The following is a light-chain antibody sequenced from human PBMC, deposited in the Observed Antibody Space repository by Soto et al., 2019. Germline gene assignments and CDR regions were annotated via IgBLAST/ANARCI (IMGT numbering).Light chain of an antibody. V-gene: IGKV1-5*03. CDR3: QQFNTYWT. CDR1: QTISAW. Sequence: EIQITQSPSTLSASVGDRVTITCRASQTISAWLAWYQQKPGKAPKLLIYKASILESGVPSRFSGSGSGTEFTLTISSLQPDDFATYYCQQFNTYWTFGQGTKVDIK. J-gene: IGKJ1*01. CDR2: KAS.